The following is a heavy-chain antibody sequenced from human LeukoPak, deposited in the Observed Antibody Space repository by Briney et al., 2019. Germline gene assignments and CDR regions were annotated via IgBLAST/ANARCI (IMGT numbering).Heavy chain of an antibody. CDR3: ARDMGVFSKWSKYDY. J-gene: IGHJ4*02. V-gene: IGHV6-1*01. CDR2: TYYRSKWYN. D-gene: IGHD2-15*01. CDR1: GDSVSTNSAA. Sequence: SQTLSLTCAISGDSVSTNSAAWNWIRQSPSRGLEWLGRTYYRSKWYNDYAVSVKSRIAINPDTSKNQFSLLLSSVTPEDTAVYYCARDMGVFSKWSKYDYWGQGTLVTVSS.